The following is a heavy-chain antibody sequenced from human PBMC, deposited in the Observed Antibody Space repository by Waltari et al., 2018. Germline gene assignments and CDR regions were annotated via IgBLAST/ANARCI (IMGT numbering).Heavy chain of an antibody. V-gene: IGHV4-34*01. Sequence: QVQLQQWGAGLLKPSETLSLTCAVYGGSFSGYSWSWIRQPPGKGLEWIGEINHSGSTNYNPSLKSRVTISVDTSKNQFSLKLSSVTAADTAVYYCARASSCMIVSDWYFDLWGRGTLVTVSS. CDR2: INHSGST. J-gene: IGHJ2*01. CDR1: GGSFSGYS. D-gene: IGHD3-22*01. CDR3: ARASSCMIVSDWYFDL.